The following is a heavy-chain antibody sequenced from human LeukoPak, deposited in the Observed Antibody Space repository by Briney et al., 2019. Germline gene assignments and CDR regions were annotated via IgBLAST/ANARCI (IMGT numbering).Heavy chain of an antibody. D-gene: IGHD3-10*01. CDR3: ARESYYYGSGDDY. CDR1: GYTFTSYY. J-gene: IGHJ4*02. CDR2: INPNSGGT. Sequence: GASVKVSCKASGYTFTSYYMHWVRQAPGQGLEWMGWINPNSGGTNYAQKFQGRVTMTRDTSISTAYMELSRLRSDDTAVYYCARESYYYGSGDDYWGQGTLVIVSS. V-gene: IGHV1-2*02.